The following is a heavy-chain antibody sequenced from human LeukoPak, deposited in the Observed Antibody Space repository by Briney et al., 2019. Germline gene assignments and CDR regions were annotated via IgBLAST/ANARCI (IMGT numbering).Heavy chain of an antibody. CDR3: ASLLLQDGDAH. V-gene: IGHV4-59*12. CDR1: GGSISSYY. J-gene: IGHJ4*02. D-gene: IGHD4-17*01. Sequence: SETLSLTCTVSGGSISSYYWSWIRQPPGKGLEWIGYIYYSGSTNYNPSLKSRVTISVDTSKNQFSLGLTSVTAADTAIYYCASLLLQDGDAHWGQGILVTVSS. CDR2: IYYSGST.